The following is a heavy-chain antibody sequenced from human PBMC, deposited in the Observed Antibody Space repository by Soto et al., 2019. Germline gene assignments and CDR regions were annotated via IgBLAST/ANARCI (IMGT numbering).Heavy chain of an antibody. CDR3: ARGGNNYYGMDV. J-gene: IGHJ6*02. CDR2: IYYSGST. CDR1: GGSISSGGYY. Sequence: PSETLSLTCTVSGGSISSGGYYWSWIRQHPGKGLEWIGYIYYSGSTYYNPSLKSRVTISVDTSKNQFSLKLSSVTAADTAVYYCARGGNNYYGMDVWGQGTTVTVSS. V-gene: IGHV4-31*03.